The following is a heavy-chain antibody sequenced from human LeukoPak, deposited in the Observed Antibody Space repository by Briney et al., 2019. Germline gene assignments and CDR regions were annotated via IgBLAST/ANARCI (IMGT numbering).Heavy chain of an antibody. CDR1: GYTFTSYD. J-gene: IGHJ4*02. D-gene: IGHD2-8*01. CDR2: VNPKSGNT. Sequence: ASVKVSCKASGYTFTSYDINWVRQAPGQGLEWMGWVNPKSGNTGYKQKFQARVTITRDTSITTAYMELSSLTSDDTAVHFCARGLPLGYCTYGVCYPPKHFDFWGQGTLVTVSS. CDR3: ARGLPLGYCTYGVCYPPKHFDF. V-gene: IGHV1-8*03.